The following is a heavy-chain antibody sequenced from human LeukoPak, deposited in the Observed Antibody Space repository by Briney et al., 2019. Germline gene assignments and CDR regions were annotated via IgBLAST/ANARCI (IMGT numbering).Heavy chain of an antibody. CDR1: GYTFTGYY. J-gene: IGHJ5*02. Sequence: ASVKVSCKASGYTFTGYYMHWVRQAPGQGLEWMGWINPNSGGTNYAQKFQGRVTMTRDTSISTAYMELSRLRSDDTAVYYCAXXXXXXXVPAAIWFDPWGQGTLVTVSS. V-gene: IGHV1-2*02. D-gene: IGHD2-2*01. CDR2: INPNSGGT. CDR3: AXXXXXXXVPAAIWFDP.